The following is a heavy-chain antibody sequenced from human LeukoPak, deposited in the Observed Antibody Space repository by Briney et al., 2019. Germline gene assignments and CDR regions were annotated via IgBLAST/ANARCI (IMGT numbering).Heavy chain of an antibody. V-gene: IGHV3-7*01. CDR3: TRRLDD. CDR2: IKHDESEK. Sequence: GGSLRLSCAASGFTFSSYAMHWVRQAPGKGLEWVANIKHDESEKNYLDSVKGRFTISRDNAQNSLYLQMNGLRVEDTAVYYCTRRLDDWGQGTLVTVSS. D-gene: IGHD3-16*01. CDR1: GFTFSSYA. J-gene: IGHJ4*02.